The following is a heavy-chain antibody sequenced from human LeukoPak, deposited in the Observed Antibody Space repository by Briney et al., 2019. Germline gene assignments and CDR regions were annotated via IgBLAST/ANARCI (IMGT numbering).Heavy chain of an antibody. V-gene: IGHV4-59*01. CDR3: ARGPGATDIDY. D-gene: IGHD1-26*01. CDR2: IYYSGST. CDR1: GGSISSYY. J-gene: IGHJ4*02. Sequence: SETLSLTCTVSGGSISSYYWSWIRQPPGKGLEWIGYIYYSGSTNYNPSLKSRVTISVDTSKNQFSLKLSSATAADTAVYYCARGPGATDIDYWGQGTLVTVSS.